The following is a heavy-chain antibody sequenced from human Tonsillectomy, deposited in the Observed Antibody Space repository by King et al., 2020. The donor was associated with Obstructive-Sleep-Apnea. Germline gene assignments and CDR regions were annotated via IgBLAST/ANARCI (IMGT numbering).Heavy chain of an antibody. CDR3: ARDRADGPPYYYGMDV. D-gene: IGHD5-24*01. V-gene: IGHV3-30*04. Sequence: VQLVESGGGVVQPGRSLRLSCAASGFTFSNYAMHWVRQAPGKGLEWVAVISFDGRNKYYADSVKGRFTISRDNSKNTLYLQMNSLRPEDTAVYYCARDRADGPPYYYGMDVWGQGTTVTVSS. J-gene: IGHJ6*02. CDR1: GFTFSNYA. CDR2: ISFDGRNK.